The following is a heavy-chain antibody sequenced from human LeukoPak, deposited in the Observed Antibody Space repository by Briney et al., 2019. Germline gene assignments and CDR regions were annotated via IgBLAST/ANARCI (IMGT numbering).Heavy chain of an antibody. J-gene: IGHJ4*02. CDR2: IYPGDSET. CDR1: GYTFTNYW. D-gene: IGHD7-27*01. V-gene: IGHV5-51*01. Sequence: GESLKISCKGSGYTFTNYWVVWVRQMPGKGLEWMGIIYPGDSETIYSPSFQGQVTISADKSINTAYLQWSSLKASDSAMYYCARRTGDNLDYWGQGTLVTVSS. CDR3: ARRTGDNLDY.